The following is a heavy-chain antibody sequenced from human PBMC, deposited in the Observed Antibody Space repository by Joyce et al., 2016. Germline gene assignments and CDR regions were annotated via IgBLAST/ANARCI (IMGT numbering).Heavy chain of an antibody. D-gene: IGHD2-2*01. J-gene: IGHJ4*02. CDR1: GIIFSSKE. CDR3: TTPSCAN. CDR2: ISSDDSRI. V-gene: IGHV3-48*03. Sequence: EVHLVESGGGLVQPGGCMRLSCAASGIIFSSKEMNWVRQAPGKGLEWISSISSDDSRIQYADSVRGRFTISRDNARNSLYLEMNYLRVEDTAIYYCTTPSCANWGQGSLVTVSS.